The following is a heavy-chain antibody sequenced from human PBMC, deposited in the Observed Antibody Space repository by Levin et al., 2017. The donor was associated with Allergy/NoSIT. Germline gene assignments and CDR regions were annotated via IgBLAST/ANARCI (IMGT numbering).Heavy chain of an antibody. CDR2: INPKSGGT. V-gene: IGHV1-2*02. D-gene: IGHD2-2*03. CDR3: ARDLDIVVVPAPGNI. CDR1: GYTFTGDY. J-gene: IGHJ3*02. Sequence: AASVKVSCKASGYTFTGDYVHWVRQAPGQGLEWMGWINPKSGGTYYAQKFRGRVTMTRDTSISTAYMELSGLTSDDTALYYCARDLDIVVVPAPGNIWGQGTMVTVSS.